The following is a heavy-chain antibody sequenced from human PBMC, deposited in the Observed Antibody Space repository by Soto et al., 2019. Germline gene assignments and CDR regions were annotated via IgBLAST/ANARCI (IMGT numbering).Heavy chain of an antibody. CDR1: GDSISSYF. CDR2: VYSTEIT. V-gene: IGHV4-59*01. J-gene: IGHJ5*02. CDR3: ARGSEAWFDP. Sequence: TLSLTCTVSGDSISSYFWSWIRQPPGKGLEWIGYVYSTEITNYNPSLKSRVAMSIDTSKNQFSLKVMSVTAADTAVYYCARGSEAWFDPWGQGTLVTVSS.